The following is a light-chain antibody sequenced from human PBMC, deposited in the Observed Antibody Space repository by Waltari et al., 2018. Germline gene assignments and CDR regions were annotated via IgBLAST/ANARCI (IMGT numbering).Light chain of an antibody. Sequence: DVVMTQSPLSLPVTLGQPASISCRSSQSLVRSDGNTYLNWFQQRPGQSPRRIIYKISNRDSGVPDRFSGSGSGTDFTLKISRVEAEDVGVYYCMQGTYWPTFGQGTKVEIK. CDR3: MQGTYWPT. V-gene: IGKV2-30*02. CDR1: QSLVRSDGNTY. J-gene: IGKJ1*01. CDR2: KIS.